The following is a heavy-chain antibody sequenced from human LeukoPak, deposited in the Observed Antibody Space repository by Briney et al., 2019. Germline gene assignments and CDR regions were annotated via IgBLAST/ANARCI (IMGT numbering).Heavy chain of an antibody. CDR1: GYSISSGYY. V-gene: IGHV4-38-2*02. D-gene: IGHD4-17*01. J-gene: IGHJ4*02. CDR2: IYHSGST. CDR3: ARAGRDYGDYGVGY. Sequence: SETLSLTCTVSGYSISSGYYWGWIRQPPGKGLEWIGSIYHSGSTYYNPSLKSRVTISVDTSKNQFSLKLSSVTAADTAVYYCARAGRDYGDYGVGYWGQGTLVTVSS.